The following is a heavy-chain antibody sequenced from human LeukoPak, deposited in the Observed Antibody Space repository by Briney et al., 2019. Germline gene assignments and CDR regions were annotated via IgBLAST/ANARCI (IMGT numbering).Heavy chain of an antibody. Sequence: TGGSLRLSCAASGFTFSSYGMHWVRQAPGKGLEWVAVISYDGSNKYYADSVKGRFTISRDNSKNTLYLQMNSLRAEDTAVYYCAKGRPVDYWGQGTLVTVSS. CDR2: ISYDGSNK. CDR1: GFTFSSYG. J-gene: IGHJ4*02. V-gene: IGHV3-30*18. CDR3: AKGRPVDY.